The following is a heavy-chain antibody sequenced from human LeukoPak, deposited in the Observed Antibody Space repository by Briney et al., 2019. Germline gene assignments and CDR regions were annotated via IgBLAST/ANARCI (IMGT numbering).Heavy chain of an antibody. CDR1: GYTCTNYG. CDR3: ARGYCRSTSCHEPPLYGMDV. J-gene: IGHJ6*02. Sequence: GASVKVSCKAPGYTCTNYGGSWGRPAPGQGLEWMSWISTYSGNTNYAQQLQGRVTMTSDTSTSTVYMELRSLRSDDTAVYYCARGYCRSTSCHEPPLYGMDVWGQGTTVTVS. V-gene: IGHV1-18*04. CDR2: ISTYSGNT. D-gene: IGHD2-2*01.